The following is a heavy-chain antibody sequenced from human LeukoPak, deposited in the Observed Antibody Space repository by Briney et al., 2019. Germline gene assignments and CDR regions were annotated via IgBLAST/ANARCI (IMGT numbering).Heavy chain of an antibody. CDR3: AKDFVEVAGQDYFDY. CDR2: ISWNSGSI. CDR1: GFTFDDYA. D-gene: IGHD6-19*01. J-gene: IGHJ4*02. Sequence: GGSLRLSCAASGFTFDDYAMHWVRQAPGKGLEWVSGISWNSGSIGYADSVKGRFTISRDNAKNSLYLQMNSLRAEDTALYYCAKDFVEVAGQDYFDYWGQGTLVTVYS. V-gene: IGHV3-9*01.